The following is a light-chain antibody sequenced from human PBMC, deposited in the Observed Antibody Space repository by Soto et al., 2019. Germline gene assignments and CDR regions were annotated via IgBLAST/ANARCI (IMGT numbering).Light chain of an antibody. J-gene: IGKJ4*01. V-gene: IGKV3-15*01. Sequence: IVMTQSPATLSVSPGERATLSCRASQSVSSNLAWYQQKPGQAPRLLIYGASTRATGIPARFSGSGSGTEFTLTISSLQSEDFAVYYCQQYNNWPLLTFGGGTKVDI. CDR2: GAS. CDR1: QSVSSN. CDR3: QQYNNWPLLT.